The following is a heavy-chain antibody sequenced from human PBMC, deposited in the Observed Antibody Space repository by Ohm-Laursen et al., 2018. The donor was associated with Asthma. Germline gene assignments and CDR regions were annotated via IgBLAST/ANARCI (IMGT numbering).Heavy chain of an antibody. J-gene: IGHJ6*02. Sequence: SETLSLTCTVSGASINSYCWSWIRQRPGEGLEWIGYIYNSGTTKYSPSLKSRVAISVDPSKNQFSLTLSSATAADTAVYYCARAIMAAHYYYATDVWGQGTPVTVSS. CDR2: IYNSGTT. CDR1: GASINSYC. D-gene: IGHD5-12*01. CDR3: ARAIMAAHYYYATDV. V-gene: IGHV4-59*01.